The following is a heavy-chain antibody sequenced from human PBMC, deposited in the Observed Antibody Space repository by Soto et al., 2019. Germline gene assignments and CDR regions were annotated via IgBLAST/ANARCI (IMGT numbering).Heavy chain of an antibody. Sequence: QLQLQESGSGVVKPSQTLSLTCAVSGGSISSGGESWSWIRQPPGKGLEWIGDIYHRGSTYYNPSPKSRVTISVDRSKNQFSLKLCAVSAADTALYSCARGQVVASQHWCQGTMVTVSS. CDR2: IYHRGST. D-gene: IGHD2-15*01. J-gene: IGHJ4*02. CDR1: GGSISSGGES. V-gene: IGHV4-30-2*01. CDR3: ARGQVVASQH.